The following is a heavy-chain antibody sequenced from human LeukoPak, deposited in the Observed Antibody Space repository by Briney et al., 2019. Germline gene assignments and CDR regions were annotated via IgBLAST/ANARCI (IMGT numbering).Heavy chain of an antibody. CDR2: IYTSGST. D-gene: IGHD3-22*01. V-gene: IGHV4-61*02. CDR3: ARVTTGGYYNC. Sequence: SQTLSLTCTVSGGSIRSGSYYWSWIRQPAGKGLEWIGRIYTSGSTNYNPSLKSRATISVDTSKNQFSLKLSSVTAADTAVYYCARVTTGGYYNCWGQGTLVTVSS. CDR1: GGSIRSGSYY. J-gene: IGHJ4*02.